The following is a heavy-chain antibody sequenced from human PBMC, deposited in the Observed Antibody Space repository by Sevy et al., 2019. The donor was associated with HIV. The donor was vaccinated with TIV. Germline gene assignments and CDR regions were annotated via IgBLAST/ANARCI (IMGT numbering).Heavy chain of an antibody. Sequence: GESLKISCAASGFTFSSYAMHWVRQAPGKGLEWVAVISYDGSNKYYADSVKGRFTISRDNSKNTLYLQMNSLRAEDTAVYYCARDRDIVVVPAAVYYYYGMDVWGQGTTVTVSS. D-gene: IGHD2-2*01. CDR1: GFTFSSYA. CDR2: ISYDGSNK. J-gene: IGHJ6*02. V-gene: IGHV3-30*04. CDR3: ARDRDIVVVPAAVYYYYGMDV.